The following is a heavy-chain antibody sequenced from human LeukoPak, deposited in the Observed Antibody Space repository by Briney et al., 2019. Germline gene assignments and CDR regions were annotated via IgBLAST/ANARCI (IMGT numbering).Heavy chain of an antibody. Sequence: EASVRVSRKASGGTFSSYAISWVRQAPGQGLEWMGGIIPIFGTANYAQKFQGRVTITADESTSTAYMELSSLRSEDTAVYYCAEEERGYLADNAFDIWGQGTMVTVSS. J-gene: IGHJ3*02. CDR2: IIPIFGTA. D-gene: IGHD1-26*01. CDR1: GGTFSSYA. V-gene: IGHV1-69*13. CDR3: AEEERGYLADNAFDI.